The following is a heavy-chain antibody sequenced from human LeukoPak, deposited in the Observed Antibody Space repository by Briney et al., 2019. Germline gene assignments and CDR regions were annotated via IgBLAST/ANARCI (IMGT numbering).Heavy chain of an antibody. CDR2: INSDGSFT. J-gene: IGHJ4*02. D-gene: IGHD5-12*01. CDR3: AREVATASFDY. Sequence: GGSLRLSCAASGFTFSRYWMHWVRQAPGKGLVWVSRINSDGSFTTYADSVKGRLTISRDNAKNTLYLQMNSLRADDTAVYYCAREVATASFDYWGQGTLVTVSS. CDR1: GFTFSRYW. V-gene: IGHV3-74*01.